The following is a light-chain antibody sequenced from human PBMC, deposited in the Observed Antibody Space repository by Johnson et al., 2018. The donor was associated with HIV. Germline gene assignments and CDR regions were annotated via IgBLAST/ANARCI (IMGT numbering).Light chain of an antibody. CDR3: GTWDSSLSTYV. Sequence: QSVLTQPPSVSAAPGQKVTISCSGIGSNIGDNYVSWYQHLPGTAPRLLIYYNNQRPSGIPDRFSVSKSGTSATLGITGLQTGDEADYYCGTWDSSLSTYVFGSGTKVTVL. V-gene: IGLV1-51*01. J-gene: IGLJ1*01. CDR1: GSNIGDNY. CDR2: YNN.